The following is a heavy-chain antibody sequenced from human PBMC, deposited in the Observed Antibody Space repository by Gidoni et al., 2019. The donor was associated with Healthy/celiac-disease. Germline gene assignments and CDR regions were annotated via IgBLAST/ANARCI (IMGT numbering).Heavy chain of an antibody. CDR1: VGPISSSSYY. J-gene: IGHJ4*02. V-gene: IGHV4-39*01. CDR3: ARHAPNYYDSSGYYPRYYFDY. CDR2: IYYRGST. D-gene: IGHD3-22*01. Sequence: QLQLQESGPGLVKPSETLSLTCTVPVGPISSSSYYWGWIRQPPGKRLEWIGSIYYRGSTYYNPSLKSRVTISVDTSKNQFSLKLSSVTAADTAVYYCARHAPNYYDSSGYYPRYYFDYWGQGTLVTVSS.